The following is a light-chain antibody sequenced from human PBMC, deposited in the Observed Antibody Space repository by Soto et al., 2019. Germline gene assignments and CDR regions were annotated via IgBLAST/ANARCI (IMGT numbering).Light chain of an antibody. Sequence: HMTQSPSSLSSSVGDRVTITCRSSQFISTYLAWYQQKPGKVPQILISAASAVHSGVPSRFSGSGSGTDFTFTISSLQPEDIATYYCQQYENLPITFGQGTRLEIK. CDR3: QQYENLPIT. J-gene: IGKJ5*01. CDR2: AAS. CDR1: QFISTY. V-gene: IGKV1-27*01.